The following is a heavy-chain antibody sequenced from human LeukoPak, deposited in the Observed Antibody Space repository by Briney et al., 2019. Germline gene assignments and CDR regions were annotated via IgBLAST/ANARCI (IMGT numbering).Heavy chain of an antibody. CDR2: IKSKTDGGTT. CDR3: TPQNWNNGKDYYYHYMDV. CDR1: GFTFSNAW. Sequence: EGSLRLSCAASGFTFSNAWMSWVRQAPGKGLEWVGRIKSKTDGGTTDYAAPVKGRFTISRDDSKNTLYLQMNSLKTEDTAVYYFTPQNWNNGKDYYYHYMDVWGKGTRVPLPS. V-gene: IGHV3-15*01. J-gene: IGHJ6*03. D-gene: IGHD1/OR15-1a*01.